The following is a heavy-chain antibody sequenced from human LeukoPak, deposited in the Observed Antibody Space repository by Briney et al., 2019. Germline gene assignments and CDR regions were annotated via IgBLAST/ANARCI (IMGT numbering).Heavy chain of an antibody. CDR3: ARDGEWELRGAFDI. V-gene: IGHV4-59*01. D-gene: IGHD1-26*01. CDR2: IYYSGST. Sequence: SETLSLTCTVSGGSISSYYWSWIRQPPGKGLERIGYIYYSGSTNYNPSLKSRVTISVDTSKNQFSLKLSSVTAADTAVYYCARDGEWELRGAFDIWGQGTMVTVSS. J-gene: IGHJ3*02. CDR1: GGSISSYY.